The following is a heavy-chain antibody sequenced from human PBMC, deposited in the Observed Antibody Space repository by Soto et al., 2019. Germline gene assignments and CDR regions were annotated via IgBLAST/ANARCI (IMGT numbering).Heavy chain of an antibody. J-gene: IGHJ4*02. CDR2: IYPGDHET. V-gene: IGHV5-51*01. Sequence: GESLKISCQSSGYTFSNFWIGWVRQLPGKGLEWMGIIYPGDHETRYSPSFHGKVAISADRSINTAYLQWNSLEASDTAFYFCARSPRSSPYFDYWGQGALVTVSS. CDR1: GYTFSNFW. CDR3: ARSPRSSPYFDY. D-gene: IGHD6-13*01.